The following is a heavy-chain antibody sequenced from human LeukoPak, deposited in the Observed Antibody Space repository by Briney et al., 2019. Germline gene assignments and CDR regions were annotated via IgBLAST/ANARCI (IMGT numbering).Heavy chain of an antibody. J-gene: IGHJ6*02. CDR3: ARWVRYYYGMDV. CDR2: IYYSGST. V-gene: IGHV4-39*07. D-gene: IGHD1-1*01. CDR1: GGSISNSSYY. Sequence: SETLSLTCTVAGGSISNSSYYWGWIRQPPGKGLEWIGSIYYSGSTYYNPSLKSRVTISVDTSKNQFSLKLSSVTAADTAVYYCARWVRYYYGMDVWGQGTTVTVSS.